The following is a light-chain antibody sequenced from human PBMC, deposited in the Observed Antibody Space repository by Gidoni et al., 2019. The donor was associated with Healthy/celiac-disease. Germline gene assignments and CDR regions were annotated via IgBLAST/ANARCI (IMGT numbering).Light chain of an antibody. CDR2: QDS. J-gene: IGLJ2*01. V-gene: IGLV3-1*01. CDR1: KLGDKY. CDR3: QAWDSSTVV. Sequence: SYELTQPPSVSVSPGQPASITCSGAKLGDKYACWYQQKPGQPPVLVIYQDSKRPSGIPERFSGSNSGNTATLTIRGTQAMDEADYYCQAWDSSTVVFGGVTKLTVL.